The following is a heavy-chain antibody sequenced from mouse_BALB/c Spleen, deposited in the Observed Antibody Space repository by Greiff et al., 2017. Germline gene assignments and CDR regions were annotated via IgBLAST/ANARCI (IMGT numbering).Heavy chain of an antibody. V-gene: IGHV5-6-5*01. D-gene: IGHD2-3*01. CDR3: ARGRDGLAWFAY. CDR2: ISSGGST. CDR1: GFTFSSYA. J-gene: IGHJ3*01. Sequence: DVQLQESGGGLVQPGGSLKLSCAASGFTFSSYAMSWVRQTPEKRLEWVASISSGGSTYYPDSVKGRFTISRDNARNILYLQMSSLRSEDTAMYYCARGRDGLAWFAYWGQGTLVTVSA.